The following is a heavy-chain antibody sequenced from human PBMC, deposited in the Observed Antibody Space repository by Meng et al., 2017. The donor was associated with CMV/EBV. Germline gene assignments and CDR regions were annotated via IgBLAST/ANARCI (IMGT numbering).Heavy chain of an antibody. CDR2: INHSGST. V-gene: IGHV4-34*01. J-gene: IGHJ3*02. Sequence: SETLSLTCAVYGGSFSGYYWSWIRQPPGKGLEWIGEINHSGSTNYNPSLKSRVTISVDTSKNQFSLKLSSVNAADTAVYYCARKAFAYYYGSGNLKTRAFDIWGQGTMVTVSS. CDR3: ARKAFAYYYGSGNLKTRAFDI. CDR1: GGSFSGYY. D-gene: IGHD3-10*01.